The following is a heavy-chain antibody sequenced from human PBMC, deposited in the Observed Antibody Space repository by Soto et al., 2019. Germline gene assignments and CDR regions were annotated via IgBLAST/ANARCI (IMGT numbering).Heavy chain of an antibody. CDR2: ISGSGSPK. J-gene: IGHJ4*02. CDR3: ATVRTGYCSGGACPDY. Sequence: PGGSLRLSCAASGLTFSNYEMNWVRQAPGKGLEWVSYISGSGSPKYYADSVKGRFTISRDNAKNSLYLQMNSLRAEDTAVYYCATVRTGYCSGGACPDYWGRGTLVTVSS. V-gene: IGHV3-48*03. D-gene: IGHD2-15*01. CDR1: GLTFSNYE.